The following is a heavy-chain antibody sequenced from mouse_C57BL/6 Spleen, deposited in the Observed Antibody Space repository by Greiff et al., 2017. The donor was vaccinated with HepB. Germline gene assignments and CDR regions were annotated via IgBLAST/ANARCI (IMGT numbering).Heavy chain of an antibody. CDR2: INYDGSST. V-gene: IGHV5-16*01. CDR1: GFTFSDYY. D-gene: IGHD4-1*01. J-gene: IGHJ2*01. CDR3: ARVGTGNFDY. Sequence: EVQLVESEGGLVQPGSSMKLSCTASGFTFSDYYMAWVRQVPEKGLEWVANINYDGSSTYYLDSLKSRFIISRDNAKNILYLQMSSLKSEDTATYYCARVGTGNFDYWGQGTTLTVSS.